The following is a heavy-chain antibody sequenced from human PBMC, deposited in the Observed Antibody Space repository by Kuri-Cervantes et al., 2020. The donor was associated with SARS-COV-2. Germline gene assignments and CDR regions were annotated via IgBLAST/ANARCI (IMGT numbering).Heavy chain of an antibody. Sequence: SETLSLTCTVSGGSFSGYYWSWIRQPPGKGLEWIGEINHSGSTNYNPSLKSRVTISVDTSKNQFSLKLSSVTAADTAVYYCAVTHCSSTSCYPVDYYGMDVWGQGTTVTVSS. CDR3: AVTHCSSTSCYPVDYYGMDV. CDR1: GGSFSGYY. D-gene: IGHD2-2*01. J-gene: IGHJ6*02. CDR2: INHSGST. V-gene: IGHV4-34*01.